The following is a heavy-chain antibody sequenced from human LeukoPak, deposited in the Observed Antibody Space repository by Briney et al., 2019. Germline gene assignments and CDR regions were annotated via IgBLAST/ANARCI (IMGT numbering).Heavy chain of an antibody. CDR1: DFIFRSYS. CDR2: VSPSSNYV. CDR3: ADTSTPGY. D-gene: IGHD1-14*01. Sequence: GGSLRLSCAGSDFIFRSYSMNWVRQAPGKGLEWVSSVSPSSNYVYYADSVKGRFSISRDNAKNSLYLQMNSLRAEDTAVYYCADTSTPGYWGQGTLVTVSS. V-gene: IGHV3-21*01. J-gene: IGHJ4*02.